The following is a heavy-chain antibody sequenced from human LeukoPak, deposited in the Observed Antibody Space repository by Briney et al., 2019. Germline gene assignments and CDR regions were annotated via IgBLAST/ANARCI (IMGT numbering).Heavy chain of an antibody. CDR2: INPNSGGT. CDR3: EGYCSGGSCQSANFDY. V-gene: IGHV1-2*02. D-gene: IGHD2-15*01. Sequence: ASVKVSCKASGYTFTGYYMHWVRQAPGQGLEWMGWINPNSGGTNYAQKFQGRVTMTEDTSTDTAYMELSSLRSEDTAVYYCEGYCSGGSCQSANFDYWGQGTLVTVSS. CDR1: GYTFTGYY. J-gene: IGHJ4*02.